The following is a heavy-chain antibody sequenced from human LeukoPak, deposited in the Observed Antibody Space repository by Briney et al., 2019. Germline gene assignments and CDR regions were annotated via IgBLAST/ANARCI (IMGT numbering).Heavy chain of an antibody. D-gene: IGHD3-3*01. Sequence: GGSLRLSCAASRFTFSSYWMHWVRQAPGKGLVWVSRINSDGSTTSYADSVKGRFTISRDNSKNTLYLQMNSLRAEDTAVYYCAKDCPNCGTIFGVVTDWGQGTLVTVSS. CDR3: AKDCPNCGTIFGVVTD. CDR2: INSDGSTT. J-gene: IGHJ4*02. V-gene: IGHV3-74*01. CDR1: RFTFSSYW.